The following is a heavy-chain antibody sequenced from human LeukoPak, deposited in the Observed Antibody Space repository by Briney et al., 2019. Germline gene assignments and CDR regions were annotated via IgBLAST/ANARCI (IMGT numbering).Heavy chain of an antibody. Sequence: SETLSLTCTVSGGSISSGSYYWSWIRQPAGKGLEWIGRIYTSGSTNYNPSLKGRVTISVDTSKNQFSLKLSSVTAADTAVYYCARGRASLFLTIGGRDWFDPWGQGTLVTVSS. V-gene: IGHV4-61*02. D-gene: IGHD3-3*01. CDR1: GGSISSGSYY. CDR2: IYTSGST. J-gene: IGHJ5*02. CDR3: ARGRASLFLTIGGRDWFDP.